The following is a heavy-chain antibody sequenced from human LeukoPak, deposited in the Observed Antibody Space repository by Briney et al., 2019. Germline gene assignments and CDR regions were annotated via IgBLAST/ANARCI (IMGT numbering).Heavy chain of an antibody. D-gene: IGHD6-13*01. CDR2: ISSSNSNI. CDR3: ARGSSSWSSPFDY. V-gene: IGHV3-48*01. CDR1: GFALNFHS. Sequence: GALRLSCATSGFALNFHSMNWVRQAPGKGLEWVSYISSSNSNIYYADSVKGRFTISRDNAQNSLYLQMNSLRAEDTAVYFCARGSSSWSSPFDYWGQGTLVTVSS. J-gene: IGHJ4*02.